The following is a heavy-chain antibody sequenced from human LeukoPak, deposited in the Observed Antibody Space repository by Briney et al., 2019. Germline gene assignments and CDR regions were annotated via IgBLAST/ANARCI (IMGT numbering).Heavy chain of an antibody. CDR2: INHSGST. CDR1: GGSFSGYY. Sequence: SETLSLICAVYGGSFSGYYWSWIRQPPGKGLEWIGEINHSGSTNYNPSLKSRVTISVDTSKNQFSLKLSSVTAADTAVYYCATLWGIVGAPKPDYWGQGTLVTVSS. V-gene: IGHV4-34*01. D-gene: IGHD1-26*01. J-gene: IGHJ4*02. CDR3: ATLWGIVGAPKPDY.